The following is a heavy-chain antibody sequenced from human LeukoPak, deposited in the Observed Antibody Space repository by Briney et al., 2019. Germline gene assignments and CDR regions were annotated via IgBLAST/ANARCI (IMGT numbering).Heavy chain of an antibody. D-gene: IGHD3-10*01. CDR1: GFTFSSYS. Sequence: GGSLRLSCAASGFTFSSYSMNWVRQAPGKGLEWVSYISSSSSTIYYADSVKGRFTISRDNAKNSLYLQMNSLRAEDTAVYYCARFGGNYYYYYYMDVWDKGTTVTVSS. CDR2: ISSSSSTI. CDR3: ARFGGNYYYYYYMDV. J-gene: IGHJ6*03. V-gene: IGHV3-48*01.